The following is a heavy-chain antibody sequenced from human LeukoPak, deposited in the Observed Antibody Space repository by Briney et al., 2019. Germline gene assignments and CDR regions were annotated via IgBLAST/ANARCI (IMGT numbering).Heavy chain of an antibody. V-gene: IGHV3-23*01. Sequence: GGSLRLSCAASGFTFSSYAMSWVRQAPGKGLEWVSAISGSGGSTYYADSVKGRFTISRDNSKNTLYLQMNSLRAEDTAVYYCAKDIVVVTAIEVLNFDYWGQGTLVTVSS. CDR1: GFTFSSYA. J-gene: IGHJ4*02. CDR3: AKDIVVVTAIEVLNFDY. CDR2: ISGSGGST. D-gene: IGHD2-21*02.